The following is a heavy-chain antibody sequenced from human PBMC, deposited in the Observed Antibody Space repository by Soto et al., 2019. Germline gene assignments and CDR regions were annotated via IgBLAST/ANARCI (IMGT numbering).Heavy chain of an antibody. V-gene: IGHV3-23*01. Sequence: GGSLRLSCAASGFTFSSTDMSWVRQAPGKGLEWVSVIFVSDGGTYYTDSVEGRFTVSRDNSKNTLYLQMNSLRAEDTAVYYCARCGAAAAYPDAFDIWGQGTMVTVSS. CDR1: GFTFSSTD. CDR3: ARCGAAAAYPDAFDI. CDR2: IFVSDGGT. J-gene: IGHJ3*02. D-gene: IGHD6-13*01.